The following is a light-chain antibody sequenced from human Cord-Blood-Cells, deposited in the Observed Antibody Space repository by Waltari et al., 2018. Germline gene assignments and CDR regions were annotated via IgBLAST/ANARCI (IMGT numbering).Light chain of an antibody. CDR2: DAS. J-gene: IGKJ4*01. V-gene: IGKV3-11*01. CDR1: QSVSSY. CDR3: QQRSNWPLT. Sequence: EIVLTLSPATLSLSPGERATLSCTASQSVSSYLAWYQQKPGQAPRLLIYDASNRATGIPARFSGSGSGTDFTLTISSLEPEDFAVYYCQQRSNWPLTFGGWTKVEIK.